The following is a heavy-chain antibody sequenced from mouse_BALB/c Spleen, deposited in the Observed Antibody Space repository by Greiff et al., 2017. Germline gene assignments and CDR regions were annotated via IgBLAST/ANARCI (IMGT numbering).Heavy chain of an antibody. Sequence: QVQLQQSGAELVGPGVSVKISCKGSGYTFTDYAMHWVKQSHAKSLEWIGVISTYYGDASYNQKFKGKATMTVDKSSSTAYMELARLTSEDSAIYYCAAYRYDEEGYAMDYWGQGTSVTVSS. D-gene: IGHD2-14*01. CDR1: GYTFTDYA. CDR2: ISTYYGDA. V-gene: IGHV1S137*01. J-gene: IGHJ4*01. CDR3: AAYRYDEEGYAMDY.